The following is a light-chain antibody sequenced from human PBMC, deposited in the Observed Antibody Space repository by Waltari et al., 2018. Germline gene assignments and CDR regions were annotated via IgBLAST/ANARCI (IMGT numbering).Light chain of an antibody. CDR1: SSDVGNYRY. CDR3: FSHAGRGVWV. J-gene: IGLJ3*02. V-gene: IGLV2-11*01. CDR2: DDT. Sequence: QSALTQPRSVSGSPGQSVTISCSGTSSDVGNYRYVSWYQQYPGKVPRLMIYDDTERPSGVPDLYSGSKAGNTASLTIVRLQVEDEADYYCFSHAGRGVWVFGGGTEMTVL.